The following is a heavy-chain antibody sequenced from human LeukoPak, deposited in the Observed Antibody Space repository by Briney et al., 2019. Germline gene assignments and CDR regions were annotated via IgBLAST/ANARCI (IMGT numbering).Heavy chain of an antibody. J-gene: IGHJ4*02. CDR2: ISGSGGST. CDR3: AKDYYDSSGYPTPFDY. D-gene: IGHD3-22*01. Sequence: GGSLRLSCAASGFTFSSYAMSWVRQAPGKGLEWVSVISGSGGSTYYADSVKGRFTISRDNSKNTLYLQMNSLRAEDTAVYYCAKDYYDSSGYPTPFDYWGQGTLVTVSS. CDR1: GFTFSSYA. V-gene: IGHV3-23*01.